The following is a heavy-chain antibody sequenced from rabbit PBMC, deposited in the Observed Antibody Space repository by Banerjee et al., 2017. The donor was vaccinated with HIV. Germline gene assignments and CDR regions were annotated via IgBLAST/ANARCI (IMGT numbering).Heavy chain of an antibody. J-gene: IGHJ2*01. CDR2: IDTGDGDT. D-gene: IGHD1-1*01. Sequence: QQQLEESGGGLVKPGGTLTLTCTASGFSFNNIYWICWVRQAPGKGLEWITCIDTGDGDTYYANWAKGRFTISKTSSTTVTLQMTSLTAADTATYFCARNYVSAFDPWGPGTLVHRL. CDR1: GFSFNNIYW. CDR3: ARNYVSAFDP. V-gene: IGHV1S45*01.